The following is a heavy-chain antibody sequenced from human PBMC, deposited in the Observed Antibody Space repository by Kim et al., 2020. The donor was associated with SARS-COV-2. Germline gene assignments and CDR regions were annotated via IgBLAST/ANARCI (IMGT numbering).Heavy chain of an antibody. V-gene: IGHV4-34*01. CDR1: GGSFSGYY. D-gene: IGHD3-10*01. CDR2: INHSGST. J-gene: IGHJ4*01. Sequence: SETLSLTCAVYGGSFSGYYWSWIRQPPGKGLEWIGEINHSGSTNYNPSLKSRVTISVDTSKNQFSLKLSSVTAADTAVYYCARGVLPGGSGSRYYFDYWG. CDR3: ARGVLPGGSGSRYYFDY.